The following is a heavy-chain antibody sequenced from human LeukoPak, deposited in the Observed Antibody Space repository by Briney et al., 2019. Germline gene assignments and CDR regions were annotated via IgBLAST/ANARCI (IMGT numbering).Heavy chain of an antibody. J-gene: IGHJ4*02. CDR2: IYTSGST. CDR3: ARDQVWSGYGFDY. D-gene: IGHD3-3*01. Sequence: MPSETLSLTCPVSGGSISSYYWSWIRQPAGKGLEWIGRIYTSGSTNYNPSLKSRVTMSVDTSKNHFSLKLSSVIAADTAVYYCARDQVWSGYGFDYWGQGTLVTVSS. CDR1: GGSISSYY. V-gene: IGHV4-4*07.